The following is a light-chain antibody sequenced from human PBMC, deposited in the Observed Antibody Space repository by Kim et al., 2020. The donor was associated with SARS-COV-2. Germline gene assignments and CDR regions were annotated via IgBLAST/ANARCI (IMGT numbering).Light chain of an antibody. V-gene: IGLV1-51*01. J-gene: IGLJ2*01. CDR2: DNN. CDR3: GTWDSSLSAVV. CDR1: SPNIENNF. Sequence: KLPSAFSESSPNIENNFVSWYQNLPATPPKLLIYDNNTRPSVIPDRFAGSKSDTSATLGITGLQPGDEAVYYCGTWDSSLSAVVFGGGTQLTVL.